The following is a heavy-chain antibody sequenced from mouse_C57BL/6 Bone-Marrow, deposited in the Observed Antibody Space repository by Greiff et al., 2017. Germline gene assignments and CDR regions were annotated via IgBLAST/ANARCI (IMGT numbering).Heavy chain of an antibody. Sequence: QVQLQQSGPELVKPGASVKISCKASGYAFSSSWMNWVKQRPGKGLEWIGRIYPGDGDTNYNGKFKGKATLTADKSSSTAYMQLSSLTSEDSAVYFCARSRGNCYLDYWGQGTTLTVSS. CDR2: IYPGDGDT. CDR3: ARSRGNCYLDY. V-gene: IGHV1-82*01. J-gene: IGHJ2*01. D-gene: IGHD2-1*01. CDR1: GYAFSSSW.